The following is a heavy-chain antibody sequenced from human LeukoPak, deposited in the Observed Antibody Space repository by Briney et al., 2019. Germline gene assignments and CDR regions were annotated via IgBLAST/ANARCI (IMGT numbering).Heavy chain of an antibody. CDR2: IYYSVGT. V-gene: IGHV4-59*12. Sequence: SETLSLTCTVSGGSISSYYWSWIRQPPGKGLEWIGYIYYSVGTKYKPSLKSRVTISVDTSKNQYPMRLSYVTAADTAVYYCARDYGDSGWFDPWGQGTLVTVSS. CDR3: ARDYGDSGWFDP. J-gene: IGHJ5*02. D-gene: IGHD4-17*01. CDR1: GGSISSYY.